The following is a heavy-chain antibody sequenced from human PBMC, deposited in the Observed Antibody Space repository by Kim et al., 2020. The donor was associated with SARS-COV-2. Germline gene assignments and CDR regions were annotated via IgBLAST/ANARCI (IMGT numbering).Heavy chain of an antibody. CDR2: INPKSGGT. J-gene: IGHJ4*02. CDR3: AREGSYDILTGYYNPFDY. Sequence: ASVKVSCKASGYTFTGYYMHWVRQAPGQGLEWMGRINPKSGGTNYAQKFQGRVTMTRDTSISTAYMELSRLRSDDTAVYYCAREGSYDILTGYYNPFDYWGQGTLVTVSS. V-gene: IGHV1-2*06. CDR1: GYTFTGYY. D-gene: IGHD3-9*01.